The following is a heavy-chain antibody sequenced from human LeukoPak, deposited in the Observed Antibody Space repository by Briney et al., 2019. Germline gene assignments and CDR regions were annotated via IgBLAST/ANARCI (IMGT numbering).Heavy chain of an antibody. D-gene: IGHD1-26*01. J-gene: IGHJ4*02. V-gene: IGHV1-18*01. Sequence: ASEKVSCKASGYTFTSYGISWVRQAPGQGLEWMGWISAYNGNTNYAQKLQGRVTMTTDTSTSTAYMELRSLRSDDTAVYYYAREQWELQPFDYWGQGTLVTVSS. CDR1: GYTFTSYG. CDR3: AREQWELQPFDY. CDR2: ISAYNGNT.